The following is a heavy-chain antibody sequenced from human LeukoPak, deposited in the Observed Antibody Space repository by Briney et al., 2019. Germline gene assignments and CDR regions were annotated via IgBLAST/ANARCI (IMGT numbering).Heavy chain of an antibody. V-gene: IGHV4-39*07. Sequence: SETLSLTCAVSGGSISSSTHYWGWFRQPPGKGLEWIGSMYYSGSTSYNPSLKSRVTMSVDTSKNQFSLKLSTVTAADTAVYYCARTIFSSSWYGVDHWGQGTLVTVSS. CDR2: MYYSGST. CDR1: GGSISSSTHY. D-gene: IGHD6-13*01. CDR3: ARTIFSSSWYGVDH. J-gene: IGHJ4*02.